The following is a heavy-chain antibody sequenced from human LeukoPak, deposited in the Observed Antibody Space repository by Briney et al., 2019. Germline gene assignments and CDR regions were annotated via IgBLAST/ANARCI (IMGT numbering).Heavy chain of an antibody. V-gene: IGHV1-18*01. Sequence: ASVKVSCKASGYTFTSFGISWVRQAPGQGLEWTGWVSAYNGNTNYAQKLQGRVTMTTDTSTSTAYMELRSLTYDDTAAYYCARDSYRGYDSSGYYLRVNYHYYMDVWGKGTTVTVSS. CDR3: ARDSYRGYDSSGYYLRVNYHYYMDV. CDR1: GYTFTSFG. D-gene: IGHD3-22*01. CDR2: VSAYNGNT. J-gene: IGHJ6*03.